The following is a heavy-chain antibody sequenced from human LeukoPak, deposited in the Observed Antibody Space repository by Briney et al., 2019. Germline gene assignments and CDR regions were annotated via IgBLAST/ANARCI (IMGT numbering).Heavy chain of an antibody. V-gene: IGHV1-2*06. Sequence: ASVKVSCKASGYTFTGYYMHWVRQAPGQGLEWMGRINPNSGGTNYAQKFQGRVTMTRDTSISTAYMELSRLRSDDTAVYYCARVRSYGQFYDYWGQGTPVTVSS. CDR2: INPNSGGT. CDR1: GYTFTGYY. CDR3: ARVRSYGQFYDY. D-gene: IGHD5-18*01. J-gene: IGHJ4*02.